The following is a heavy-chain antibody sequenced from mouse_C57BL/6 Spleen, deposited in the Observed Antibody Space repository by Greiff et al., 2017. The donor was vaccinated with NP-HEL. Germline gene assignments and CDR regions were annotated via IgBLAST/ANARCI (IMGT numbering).Heavy chain of an antibody. V-gene: IGHV5-17*01. CDR1: GFTFSDYG. J-gene: IGHJ3*01. CDR2: ISSGSSTI. D-gene: IGHD2-3*01. CDR3: ARGGYYLAWFAY. Sequence: EVQRVESGGGLVKPGGSLKLSCAASGFTFSDYGMHWVRQAPEKGLAWVAYISSGSSTIYYADTVKGRFTISRDNAKNTLFLQMTSLRSEDTAMYYCARGGYYLAWFAYWGQGTLVTVSA.